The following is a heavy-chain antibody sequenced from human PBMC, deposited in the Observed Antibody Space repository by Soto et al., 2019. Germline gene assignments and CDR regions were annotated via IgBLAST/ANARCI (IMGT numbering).Heavy chain of an antibody. CDR2: IYANGNT. CDR1: GGSVNSGGFY. Sequence: SETLSLTCTVSGGSVNSGGFYWSWIRQSPGKVLEWIGFIYANGNTYYNPSLKSRVNISLDTSQNKFSLKMTSVTVADTAVYYCARDGRTSGYYLDYWGQGTPVTVSS. D-gene: IGHD3-22*01. CDR3: ARDGRTSGYYLDY. J-gene: IGHJ4*02. V-gene: IGHV4-31*03.